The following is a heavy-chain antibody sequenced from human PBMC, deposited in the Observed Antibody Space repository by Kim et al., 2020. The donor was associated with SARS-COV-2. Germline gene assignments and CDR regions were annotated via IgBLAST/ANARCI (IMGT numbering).Heavy chain of an antibody. CDR2: IKEDGSVQ. D-gene: IGHD2-15*01. Sequence: GGSLRLSCAASRFTFAMYWMTWVRQTPGKGLEWVASIKEDGSVQYYLDSVKGRFIISRDNAKNSLYLQMNSLRADDTAVYYCAGEPRSLQYWGQGTLVT. V-gene: IGHV3-7*01. CDR3: AGEPRSLQY. CDR1: RFTFAMYW. J-gene: IGHJ4*02.